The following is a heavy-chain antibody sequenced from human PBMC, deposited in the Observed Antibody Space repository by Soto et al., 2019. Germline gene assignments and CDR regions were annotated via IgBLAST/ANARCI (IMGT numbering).Heavy chain of an antibody. V-gene: IGHV2-5*02. Sequence: QITLKESGPTLVKPTQPLTLTCTFSGFSLSTSGVGVGWIRQPPGKALERLALIFWDDDKRYSPSLKSRLTITKGNSKNQVVLTMTNMDPVDTATYYCAHSPPYDILTGSLNYFDYWGQGTLVTVSS. J-gene: IGHJ4*02. D-gene: IGHD3-9*01. CDR3: AHSPPYDILTGSLNYFDY. CDR2: IFWDDDK. CDR1: GFSLSTSGVG.